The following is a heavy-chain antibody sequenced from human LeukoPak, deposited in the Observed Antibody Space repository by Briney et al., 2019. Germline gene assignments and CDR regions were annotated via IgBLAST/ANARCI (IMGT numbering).Heavy chain of an antibody. Sequence: PGGSLRLSCAASGFTFSNYAMSWVRQAPGKGLEWVSTISDSGRTTSYADSVKGRFTISRDNSKSTLYLLMNSLRAEDTAVYYCAKEGVATMYYYYYMDVWGKGTTVTVSS. J-gene: IGHJ6*03. CDR1: GFTFSNYA. D-gene: IGHD5-24*01. V-gene: IGHV3-23*01. CDR3: AKEGVATMYYYYYMDV. CDR2: ISDSGRTT.